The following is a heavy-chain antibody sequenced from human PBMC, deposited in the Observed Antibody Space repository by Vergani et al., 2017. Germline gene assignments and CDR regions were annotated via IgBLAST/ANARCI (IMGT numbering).Heavy chain of an antibody. Sequence: EVQLVESGGGLVKPGGSLRLSCAASGFTFTNYNMNWVRQAPGKGLEWVSFVSTGTKSQSYAESVKGRFTISRDSAKNSLYLQMDSLRAEDTAVYYCAREYSSTSGRAFDFWGQGTKVTVSS. V-gene: IGHV3-21*05. CDR3: AREYSSTSGRAFDF. CDR2: VSTGTKSQ. D-gene: IGHD2-2*01. CDR1: GFTFTNYN. J-gene: IGHJ3*01.